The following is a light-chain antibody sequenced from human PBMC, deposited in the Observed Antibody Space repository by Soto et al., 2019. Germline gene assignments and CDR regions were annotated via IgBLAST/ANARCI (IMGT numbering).Light chain of an antibody. J-gene: IGLJ2*01. V-gene: IGLV2-14*03. Sequence: QSVLTQPASVSGSPGQSIAIACTGSSSDVGGYNYVYWYQQHSGKAPKLMIYDVSSRPSGVSDRFSGSKSGNTASLTISGLQAEDEAEDYCCSYTSSSTVIFGGGTKLTVL. CDR1: SSDVGGYNY. CDR3: CSYTSSSTVI. CDR2: DVS.